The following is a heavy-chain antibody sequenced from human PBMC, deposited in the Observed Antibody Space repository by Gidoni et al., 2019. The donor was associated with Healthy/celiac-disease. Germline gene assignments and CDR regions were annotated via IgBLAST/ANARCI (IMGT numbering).Heavy chain of an antibody. J-gene: IGHJ6*02. V-gene: IGHV5-51*01. CDR1: GYSFTSYC. Sequence: EVQLVQSGAEVTKPGESLKISCKGSGYSFTSYCIGWVRQMPGKGLEWMGIIYPGDSDTRYSPSFQGQVTISADKSISTAYLQWSSLKASDTAMYYCARLSRGGIQLWSPQSYGMDVWGQGTTVTVSS. D-gene: IGHD5-18*01. CDR3: ARLSRGGIQLWSPQSYGMDV. CDR2: IYPGDSDT.